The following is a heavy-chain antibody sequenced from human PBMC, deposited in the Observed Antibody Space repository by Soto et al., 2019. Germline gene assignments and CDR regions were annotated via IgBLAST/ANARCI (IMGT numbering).Heavy chain of an antibody. CDR1: GFTFSSYA. CDR3: AKSHPNLNPGLGTLATSGYSSSWIFDY. Sequence: GGSLRLSCAASGFTFSSYAMSWVRQAPGKGLEWVSAISGSGGSTYYADSVKGRFTISRDNSKNTLYLQMNSLRAEDTAVYYCAKSHPNLNPGLGTLATSGYSSSWIFDYWGQGTLVTVSS. J-gene: IGHJ4*02. CDR2: ISGSGGST. V-gene: IGHV3-23*01. D-gene: IGHD6-13*01.